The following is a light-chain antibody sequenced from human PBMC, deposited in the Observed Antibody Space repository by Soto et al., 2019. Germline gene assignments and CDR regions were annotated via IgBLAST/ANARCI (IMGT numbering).Light chain of an antibody. CDR1: QNINDW. Sequence: DIQMTQSPSTLPASVGDTVTITCRASQNINDWLAWYQQKPGKAPKLLIYYASSLKSGVPSRFSGSGSGTEFTLTISSLQPDDFATYYCQQYNSYRTFGQGTKVEIK. V-gene: IGKV1-5*01. CDR3: QQYNSYRT. CDR2: YAS. J-gene: IGKJ1*01.